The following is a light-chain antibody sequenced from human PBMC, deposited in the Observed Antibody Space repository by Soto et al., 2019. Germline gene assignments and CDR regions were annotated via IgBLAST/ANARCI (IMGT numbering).Light chain of an antibody. J-gene: IGKJ3*01. Sequence: DIQMTQSPSSLSASVGDSVTITCRASQSISSSLNWYQQKPGKAPRLLIYAASTLQSGVPSGFSGSGSGTDFALTISSLQPENFATYYCQQSFSSLFTFGPGTKVDIK. V-gene: IGKV1-39*01. CDR3: QQSFSSLFT. CDR1: QSISSS. CDR2: AAS.